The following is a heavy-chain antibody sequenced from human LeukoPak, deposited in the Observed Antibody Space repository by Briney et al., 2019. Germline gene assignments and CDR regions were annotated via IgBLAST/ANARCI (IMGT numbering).Heavy chain of an antibody. J-gene: IGHJ4*02. CDR1: GGSISSGGYY. D-gene: IGHD7-27*01. CDR2: IYYSGST. CDR3: ARDSTGEGRGDYFDY. Sequence: PSETLSLTCTVSGGSISSGGYYWSWIRQHPGKGLEWIGYIYYSGSTYYNPSLKSRVTISVDTSKNQFSLKLSSVTAADTAVYYCARDSTGEGRGDYFDYWGQGTLVTVSS. V-gene: IGHV4-31*03.